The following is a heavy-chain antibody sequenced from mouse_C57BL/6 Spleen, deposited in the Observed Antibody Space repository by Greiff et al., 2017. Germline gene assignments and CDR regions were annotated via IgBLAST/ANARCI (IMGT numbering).Heavy chain of an antibody. J-gene: IGHJ3*01. CDR1: GFNIKDYY. V-gene: IGHV14-2*01. CDR3: ARGQLRLPWFAY. CDR2: IDPDDGET. D-gene: IGHD3-2*02. Sequence: EVKLQESGAELVKPGASVKLSCTASGFNIKDYYMHWVKQRTEQGLEWIGRIDPDDGETKYAPKFQGKATITADTSSNTAYLQLSSLTSEDTAVYYCARGQLRLPWFAYWGQGTLVTVSA.